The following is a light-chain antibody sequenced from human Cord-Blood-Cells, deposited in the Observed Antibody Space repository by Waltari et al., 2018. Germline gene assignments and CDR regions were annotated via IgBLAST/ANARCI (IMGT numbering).Light chain of an antibody. CDR2: AAS. Sequence: IHLTQSPSPLFASVGDRVTIPCRASQGISSYLAWYQQKPGKAPKLLIYAASTLQSGVPSRFSGSGSGTDFTLTISSLQPEDFATYYCQQLNSYPPYTFGQGTKLEIK. J-gene: IGKJ2*01. CDR1: QGISSY. V-gene: IGKV1-9*01. CDR3: QQLNSYPPYT.